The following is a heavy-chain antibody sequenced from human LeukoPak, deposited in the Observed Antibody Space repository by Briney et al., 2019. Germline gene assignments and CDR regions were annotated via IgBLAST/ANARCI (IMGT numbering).Heavy chain of an antibody. V-gene: IGHV5-51*01. D-gene: IGHD3-22*01. J-gene: IGHJ3*02. CDR2: IYPGDSDT. CDR1: GYSFTSYW. Sequence: GESLKISCKGSGYSFTSYWIGWVRQMPGKGLEWMGIIYPGDSDTRYSPSFQGQVTISADKSISTAYLQWSSLKASDTAMYYCARLPYYYDSSGYYCFAAFDIWGQGTMVTVSS. CDR3: ARLPYYYDSSGYYCFAAFDI.